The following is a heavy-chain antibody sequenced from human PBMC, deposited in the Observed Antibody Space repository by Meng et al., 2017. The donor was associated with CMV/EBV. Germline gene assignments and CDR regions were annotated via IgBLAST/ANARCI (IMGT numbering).Heavy chain of an antibody. J-gene: IGHJ4*02. CDR2: IYYSGST. D-gene: IGHD5-18*01. Sequence: SETLSLTCTVSGGSISSSSYYWGWIRQPPGKGLEWIGSIYYSGSTYYNPPLKSRVTISVDTSKNQFSLKLSSVTAADTAVYYCARTNGPWTAMADYWGQGTLVTVSS. CDR3: ARTNGPWTAMADY. V-gene: IGHV4-39*07. CDR1: GGSISSSSYY.